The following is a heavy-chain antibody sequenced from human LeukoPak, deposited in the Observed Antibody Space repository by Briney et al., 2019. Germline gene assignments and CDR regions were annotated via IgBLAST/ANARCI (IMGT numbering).Heavy chain of an antibody. V-gene: IGHV3-30-3*01. J-gene: IGHJ4*02. D-gene: IGHD6-13*01. CDR2: ISYDGSNK. CDR1: GFTFSSYA. CDR3: ARDTRSSSLRYYFDY. Sequence: PGRSLRLSCAASGFTFSSYAMHWGRQAPGKGLEWVAVISYDGSNKYYADSVKGRFTISRDNSKNTLYLQMNSLRAEDTAVYYCARDTRSSSLRYYFDYWGQGTLVTVSS.